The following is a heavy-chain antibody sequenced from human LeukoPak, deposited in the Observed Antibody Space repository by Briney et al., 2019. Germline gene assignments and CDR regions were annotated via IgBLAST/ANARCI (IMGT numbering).Heavy chain of an antibody. CDR3: ARANFLYCSSATCLFDY. D-gene: IGHD2-15*01. CDR1: GYTFTDYY. J-gene: IGHJ4*02. CDR2: INPNSGDT. Sequence: ASVKVSCKASGYTFTDYYLHWVRQAPGQGFEWMGWINPNSGDTNYAQKFQGRVTMTRDTSISTAHMEMSRLRSDDTAVYYCARANFLYCSSATCLFDYWGQGTLVTVSS. V-gene: IGHV1-2*02.